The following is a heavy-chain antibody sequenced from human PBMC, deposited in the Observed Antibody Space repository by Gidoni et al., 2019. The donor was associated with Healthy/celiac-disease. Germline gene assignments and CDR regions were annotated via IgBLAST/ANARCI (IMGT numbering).Heavy chain of an antibody. V-gene: IGHV3-23*01. D-gene: IGHD5-12*01. CDR3: AKSLHVAKFDY. CDR1: GFTFSSYA. CDR2: ISGIGGST. J-gene: IGHJ4*02. Sequence: EVQLLESGGGLVQPGGSLRLSCAASGFTFSSYAMSWVRQAPGKGLECVSAISGIGGSTYYADSVKGRFTISRDNSQNTLYLQMNSLRAEDTAVYYCAKSLHVAKFDYWGQGTLVTVSS.